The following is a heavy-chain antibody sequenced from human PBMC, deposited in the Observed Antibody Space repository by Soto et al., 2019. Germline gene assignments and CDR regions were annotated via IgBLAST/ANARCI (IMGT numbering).Heavy chain of an antibody. D-gene: IGHD3-3*01. CDR2: IKRDGSEK. J-gene: IGHJ4*02. CDR3: ASLEWESTGYADY. Sequence: GGSLRLSCAASGFTFGRNWMSWVRQAPGKGLEWVANIKRDGSEKYYVDSVKGRFTISRDNAKNILYLQMNSLRADDTAVYYCASLEWESTGYADYWGQGTLVTVSS. CDR1: GFTFGRNW. V-gene: IGHV3-7*03.